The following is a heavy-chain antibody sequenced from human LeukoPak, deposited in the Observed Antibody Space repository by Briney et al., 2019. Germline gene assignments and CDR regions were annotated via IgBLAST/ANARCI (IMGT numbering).Heavy chain of an antibody. CDR1: GFTFDDYA. Sequence: GGSLRLSCAASGFTFDDYAMHWVRQAPGKGLEWVSGISWNSGSIGYADSVKGRFTISRDNAKNSLYLQMNSLRAEDTALYYCAKASSSGWYDSYYFDYWGQGTLVTVSS. D-gene: IGHD6-19*01. CDR2: ISWNSGSI. J-gene: IGHJ4*02. CDR3: AKASSSGWYDSYYFDY. V-gene: IGHV3-9*01.